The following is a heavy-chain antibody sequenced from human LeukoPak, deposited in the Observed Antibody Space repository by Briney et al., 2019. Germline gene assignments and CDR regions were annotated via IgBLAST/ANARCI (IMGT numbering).Heavy chain of an antibody. CDR2: MWCDGSRE. Sequence: PGGSLRLSCAASGFILSTHGMHWVRQAPGKGLEWVAGMWCDGSREDYADSVKGRFTISRDMPKNTLNLQMNSLRVEDTAMFYCARDLSFGSLDFRGQGTLVTVSS. CDR3: ARDLSFGSLDF. V-gene: IGHV3-33*01. CDR1: GFILSTHG. D-gene: IGHD1-26*01. J-gene: IGHJ4*02.